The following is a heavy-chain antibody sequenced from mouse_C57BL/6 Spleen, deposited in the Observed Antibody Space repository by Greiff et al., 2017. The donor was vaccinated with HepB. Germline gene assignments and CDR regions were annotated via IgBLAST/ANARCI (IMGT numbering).Heavy chain of an antibody. J-gene: IGHJ4*01. CDR1: GYTFTSYG. Sequence: VQLQQSGAELARPGASVKLSCKASGYTFTSYGISWVKQRTGQGLEWIGEIYPRSGNTYYNEKFKGKATLTADKSSSTAYMELRSLTSEDSAVYFCAREDDYDAVGAMDYWGQGTSVTVSS. V-gene: IGHV1-81*01. D-gene: IGHD2-4*01. CDR2: IYPRSGNT. CDR3: AREDDYDAVGAMDY.